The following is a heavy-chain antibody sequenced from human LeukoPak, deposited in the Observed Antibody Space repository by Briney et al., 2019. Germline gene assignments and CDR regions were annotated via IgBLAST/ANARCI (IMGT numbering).Heavy chain of an antibody. J-gene: IGHJ4*02. CDR1: GGSISSSHYY. V-gene: IGHV4-39*07. CDR3: ATPPTFDY. CDR2: VYYSGTT. Sequence: PSETLSLTCTVSGGSISSSHYYWGWIRQPPGKGLEWIGSVYYSGTTYSNPSLKSRVTISIDTSKTHFSLRLTSVTAADTAVYYCATPPTFDYWGQGTLVTVSS.